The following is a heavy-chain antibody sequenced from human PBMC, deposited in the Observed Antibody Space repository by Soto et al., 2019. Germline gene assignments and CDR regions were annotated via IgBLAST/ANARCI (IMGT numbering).Heavy chain of an antibody. V-gene: IGHV3-30-3*01. CDR3: ARGTYYYDSSGQWIDY. CDR2: ISYDGSNK. J-gene: IGHJ4*02. CDR1: GFTFSSYA. Sequence: GGSLRLSCAASGFTFSSYAMHWVRQAPGKGLEWVAVISYDGSNKYYADSVKGRFTISRDNPKNTLYLQMNSLRAEDTAVYYCARGTYYYDSSGQWIDYWGQGTLVTVSS. D-gene: IGHD3-22*01.